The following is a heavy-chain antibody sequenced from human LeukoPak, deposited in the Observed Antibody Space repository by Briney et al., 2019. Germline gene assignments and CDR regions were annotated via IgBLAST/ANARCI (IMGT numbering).Heavy chain of an antibody. Sequence: ASVKVSCKASGYTFTSYGISWVRQAPGQVLEWMGWISAYNGNTNYAQKLQGRVTMTTDTSTSTAYMELRGLRSDDTAVYYCAREGHCSGGSCYSGVSDYYYGMDVWGQGTTVTVSS. V-gene: IGHV1-18*01. CDR3: AREGHCSGGSCYSGVSDYYYGMDV. J-gene: IGHJ6*02. D-gene: IGHD2-15*01. CDR2: ISAYNGNT. CDR1: GYTFTSYG.